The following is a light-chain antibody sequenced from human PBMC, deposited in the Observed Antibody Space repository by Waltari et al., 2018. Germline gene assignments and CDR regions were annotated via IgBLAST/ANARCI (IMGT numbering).Light chain of an antibody. CDR1: SSDVGGFTY. CDR3: CSYAGDYTWV. J-gene: IGLJ3*02. Sequence: QSALTQPRSVSGSPGQSVTISCTGTSSDVGGFTYSSWYQQHPGKAPKLLLYDVTKRPWGVPVRFSGSKSDTTASLTISGLQAEDEAAYYCCSYAGDYTWVFGGGTKLTVL. V-gene: IGLV2-11*02. CDR2: DVT.